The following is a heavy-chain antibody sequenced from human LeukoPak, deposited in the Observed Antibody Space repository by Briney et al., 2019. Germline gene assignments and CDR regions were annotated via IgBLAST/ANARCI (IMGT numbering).Heavy chain of an antibody. V-gene: IGHV1-2*02. CDR3: ARDTRRELDFDY. D-gene: IGHD1-26*01. J-gene: IGHJ4*02. CDR1: GYTFTSYY. Sequence: ASVKVSCKASGYTFTSYYMHWVRQAPGQGLEWMGWINPNSGGTNYEQKFQGRVTMTRDTSISTAYMELSRLRSDDTAVYYCARDTRRELDFDYWGQGTLVTVSS. CDR2: INPNSGGT.